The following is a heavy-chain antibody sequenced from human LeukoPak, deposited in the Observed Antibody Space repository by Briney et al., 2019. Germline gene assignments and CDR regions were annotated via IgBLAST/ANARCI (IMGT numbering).Heavy chain of an antibody. CDR2: IWNDGSNK. Sequence: GGSLRLSCEASGFTFSTYGMPWVRQAPGKGLEWVAVIWNDGSNKYYADSVKGRFTISRDNSKNTLYLQMNSLRVEDTAVYYCAKDYSRDGYYADTFHIWGQGTMVTVSS. V-gene: IGHV3-33*06. CDR3: AKDYSRDGYYADTFHI. D-gene: IGHD3-3*01. CDR1: GFTFSTYG. J-gene: IGHJ3*02.